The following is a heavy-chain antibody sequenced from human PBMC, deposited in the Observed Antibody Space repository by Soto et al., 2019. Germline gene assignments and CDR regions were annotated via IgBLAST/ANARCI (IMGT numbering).Heavy chain of an antibody. V-gene: IGHV3-30-3*01. J-gene: IGHJ6*02. CDR2: ISYDGSNK. Sequence: GGSLRLSCAASGFTFSSYAMHWVRQAPGKGLEWVAVISYDGSNKYYADSVKGRFTISRDNSKNTLYLQMNSLRAEDTAVYYCARDLQDIVVVPAAMYYYYYYGMDVWGQGTTVTVSS. CDR1: GFTFSSYA. D-gene: IGHD2-2*01. CDR3: ARDLQDIVVVPAAMYYYYYYGMDV.